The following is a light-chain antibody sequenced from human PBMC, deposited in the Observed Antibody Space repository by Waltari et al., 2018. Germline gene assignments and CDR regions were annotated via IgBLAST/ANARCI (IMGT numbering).Light chain of an antibody. CDR1: SSDVGSYNL. CDR2: EVS. J-gene: IGLJ2*01. Sequence: QSALTQPASVSGSPGQSLTISCTGTSSDVGSYNLVSWYQQHPGKAPQLMIYEVSKRPSGVSNRFSGSKSGNTASLTISGLQAEDEADYYCCSYAGSSTHVVFGGGTKLTVL. CDR3: CSYAGSSTHVV. V-gene: IGLV2-23*02.